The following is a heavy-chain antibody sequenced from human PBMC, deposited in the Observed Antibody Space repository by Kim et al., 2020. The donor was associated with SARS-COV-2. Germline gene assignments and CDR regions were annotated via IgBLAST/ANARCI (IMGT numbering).Heavy chain of an antibody. CDR1: GFTFSTYA. V-gene: IGHV3-23*01. CDR2: ISDSGVSL. J-gene: IGHJ5*02. D-gene: IGHD3-9*01. CDR3: AKGLTPDP. Sequence: GGSLRLSCAASGFTFSTYAMTWVRQPPGKGLEWVSSISDSGVSLYDADSVKGRFTISRDNAKNTLYLQMNNLKADDTAIYYCAKGLTPDPWGKGTLVTVS.